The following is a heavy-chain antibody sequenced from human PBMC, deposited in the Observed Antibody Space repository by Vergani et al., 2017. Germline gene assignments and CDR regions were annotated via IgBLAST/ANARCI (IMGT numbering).Heavy chain of an antibody. CDR2: MYHSGST. CDR1: GASVSRGTYY. D-gene: IGHD3-10*01. J-gene: IGHJ5*02. V-gene: IGHV4-61*01. CDR3: GRVADFYGLGSRLLDL. Sequence: QVQLQESGPGLLKPSQTLSLTCTVSGASVSRGTYYWTWIRQPPGKKLEWIGYMYHSGSTNYNPSLETRVTISGDTSENQFSLKLNSVTAADTAVYYCGRVADFYGLGSRLLDLWGQGILVTVSS.